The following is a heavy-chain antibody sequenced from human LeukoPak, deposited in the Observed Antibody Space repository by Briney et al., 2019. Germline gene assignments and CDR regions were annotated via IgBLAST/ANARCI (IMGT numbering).Heavy chain of an antibody. J-gene: IGHJ4*02. CDR3: ARASWGITMVRGVTFDY. CDR2: INHSGST. D-gene: IGHD3-10*01. Sequence: PSETLSLTCAVYGGSFSGYYRSWIRQPPGKGLEWIGEINHSGSTNYNPSLKSRVTISVDTSKNQFSLKLSSMTAADTAVYYCARASWGITMVRGVTFDYWGQGTLVTVSS. CDR1: GGSFSGYY. V-gene: IGHV4-34*01.